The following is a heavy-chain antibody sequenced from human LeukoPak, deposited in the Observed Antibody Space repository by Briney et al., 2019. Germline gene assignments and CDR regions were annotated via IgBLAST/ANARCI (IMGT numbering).Heavy chain of an antibody. Sequence: SSETLSLTCALYGVSFSGYYWRWIRPPPGEGLGWVGEIIHSGSTNYNPSLKSRVTISVDTSKNQFSLKLSSVTAADTAVYYCARSAHYYGDYQYYYYYYGMDVWGQGTTVTVSS. CDR3: ARSAHYYGDYQYYYYYYGMDV. J-gene: IGHJ6*02. V-gene: IGHV4-34*12. CDR2: IIHSGST. CDR1: GVSFSGYY. D-gene: IGHD4-17*01.